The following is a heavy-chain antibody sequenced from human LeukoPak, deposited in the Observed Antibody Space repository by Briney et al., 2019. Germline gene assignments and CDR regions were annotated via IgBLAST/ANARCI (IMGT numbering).Heavy chain of an antibody. CDR1: GGSLSDYY. V-gene: IGHV4-34*01. Sequence: SETLSLTCAVYGGSLSDYYWSWIRQPPGKGLEWIGYIWHSGFTYYNPSLKSRVTISVDTSKDQFFLKPSSVTAADTAMYYCARVRDWFDPWGQGTLVTVSS. CDR2: IWHSGFT. D-gene: IGHD4/OR15-4a*01. J-gene: IGHJ5*02. CDR3: ARVRDWFDP.